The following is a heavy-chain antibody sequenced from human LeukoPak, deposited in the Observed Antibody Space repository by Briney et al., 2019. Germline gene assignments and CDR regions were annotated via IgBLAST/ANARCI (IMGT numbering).Heavy chain of an antibody. CDR1: GFTFSSYA. Sequence: GGSLRLSCAASGFTFSSYAMSWVRQAPGKGLEWVSGISGSGGSTYYADSVKGRFTISRDNSKNTLYLQMNSLRAEGTAVYYCAKGRCSGGSCYSRGFDDWGQGTLVTVSS. V-gene: IGHV3-23*01. J-gene: IGHJ4*02. CDR3: AKGRCSGGSCYSRGFDD. CDR2: ISGSGGST. D-gene: IGHD2-15*01.